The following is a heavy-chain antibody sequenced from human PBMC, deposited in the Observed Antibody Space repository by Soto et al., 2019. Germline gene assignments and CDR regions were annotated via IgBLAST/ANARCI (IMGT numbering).Heavy chain of an antibody. J-gene: IGHJ4*02. V-gene: IGHV4-39*01. CDR3: ASPGRGSGSYYLYYFDY. D-gene: IGHD3-10*01. CDR2: IYYSGST. Sequence: PSETLSLTCPVSGGSISSSSYYWGWIRQPPGKGLEWIGSIYYSGSTYYNPSLKSRVTISVDTSKNQFSLKLSSVTAADTAVYYCASPGRGSGSYYLYYFDYWGQGTLVTVSS. CDR1: GGSISSSSYY.